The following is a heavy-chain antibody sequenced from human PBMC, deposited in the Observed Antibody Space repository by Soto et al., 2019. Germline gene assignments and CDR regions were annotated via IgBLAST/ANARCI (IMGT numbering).Heavy chain of an antibody. J-gene: IGHJ4*02. CDR1: GFTFSSYA. Sequence: GGSLRLSCAASGFTFSSYAMHWVRQAPGKGLEWVAVISYDGSNKYYADSVKGRFTISRDNSKNTLYLQMNSLRAEDTAVYYCARVWSSGYYYVDYWGQGTLVTVSS. CDR2: ISYDGSNK. V-gene: IGHV3-30-3*01. D-gene: IGHD3-22*01. CDR3: ARVWSSGYYYVDY.